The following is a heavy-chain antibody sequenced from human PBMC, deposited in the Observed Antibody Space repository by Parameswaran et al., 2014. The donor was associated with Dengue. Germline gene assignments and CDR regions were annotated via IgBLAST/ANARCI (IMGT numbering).Heavy chain of an antibody. CDR2: INHSGST. Sequence: RWIRQPPGKGLEWIGEINHSGSTNYNPSLKSRVTISVDTSKNQFSLKLSSVTAADTAVYYCARGSSITMVRGVINPLFDYWGQGTLVAVSS. D-gene: IGHD3-10*01. CDR3: ARGSSITMVRGVINPLFDY. V-gene: IGHV4-34*01. J-gene: IGHJ4*02.